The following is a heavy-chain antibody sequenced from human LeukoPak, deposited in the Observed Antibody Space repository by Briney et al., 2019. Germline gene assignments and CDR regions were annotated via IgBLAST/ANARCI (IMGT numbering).Heavy chain of an antibody. CDR2: IWYDGSDE. CDR1: GFTFSSYG. CDR3: ARAGDAFDL. Sequence: PGRSLRLSCAASGFTFSSYGMHWVRQAPGKGLEWVAVIWYDGSDEYYTDSVKGRSTIFRDNSKNTLYLQMNSLRAEDTAIYYCARAGDAFDLWGQGTMVTVSS. V-gene: IGHV3-33*01. J-gene: IGHJ3*01.